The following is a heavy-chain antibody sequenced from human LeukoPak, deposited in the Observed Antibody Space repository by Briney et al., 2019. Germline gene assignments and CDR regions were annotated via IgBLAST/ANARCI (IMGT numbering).Heavy chain of an antibody. CDR2: IDPSDSYT. V-gene: IGHV5-10-1*01. CDR1: GYSFSNYW. Sequence: GESLKISCKGSGYSFSNYWISWVRQMPGKGLEWMGRIDPSDSYTNYSPSFQGHVTISADKSISTAYLQWSSLKASDSAIYYCARHLPDSIMVLVYYFDYWGQGTLVTVSS. CDR3: ARHLPDSIMVLVYYFDY. J-gene: IGHJ4*02. D-gene: IGHD2-8*01.